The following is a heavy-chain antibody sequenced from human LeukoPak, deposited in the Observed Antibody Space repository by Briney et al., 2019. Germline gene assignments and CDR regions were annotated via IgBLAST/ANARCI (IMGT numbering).Heavy chain of an antibody. D-gene: IGHD3-3*01. CDR2: ISGSGGST. Sequence: GGSLRLSCAASGFTFSSYAMSWVRQAPGKGLEWVSAISGSGGSTYYADSVKGRFTIFRDNSKNTLYLQMNSLRAEDTAVYYCAKGKRYYDFWSGYHHPSFDYWGQGTLVTVSS. CDR1: GFTFSSYA. J-gene: IGHJ4*02. CDR3: AKGKRYYDFWSGYHHPSFDY. V-gene: IGHV3-23*01.